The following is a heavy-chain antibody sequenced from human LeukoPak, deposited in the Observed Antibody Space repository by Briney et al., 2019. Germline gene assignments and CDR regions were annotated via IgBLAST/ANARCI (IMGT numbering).Heavy chain of an antibody. CDR1: GYTFTNYG. Sequence: GASVKVSCKASGYTFTNYGISWVRQSPGQGLEWMGWISAYNGNTNYAQKLQGRVTMTTDTSTSTAYMELRSLRSDDTAVYYCARDGYNYPDYYYGMDVWGQGTTVTVSS. CDR2: ISAYNGNT. V-gene: IGHV1-18*01. CDR3: ARDGYNYPDYYYGMDV. D-gene: IGHD5-24*01. J-gene: IGHJ6*02.